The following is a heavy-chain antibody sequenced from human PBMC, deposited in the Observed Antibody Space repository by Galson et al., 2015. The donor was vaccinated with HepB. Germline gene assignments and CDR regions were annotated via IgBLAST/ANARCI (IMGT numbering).Heavy chain of an antibody. CDR2: INHSGST. J-gene: IGHJ4*02. CDR1: GGSFSAYY. CDR3: ARGPLRFLGWLPQDLFDY. Sequence: ATLSLTCAVYGGSFSAYYWSWIRQPPGKGLEGIGEINHSGSTNYNPSLKSRVTMSVDTSKSQFFLNLNSVTAADTAVYYCARGPLRFLGWLPQDLFDYWGQGTLVTVSS. D-gene: IGHD3-3*01. V-gene: IGHV4-34*01.